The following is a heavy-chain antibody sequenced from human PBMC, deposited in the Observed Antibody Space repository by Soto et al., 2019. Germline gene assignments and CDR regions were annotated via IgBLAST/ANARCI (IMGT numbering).Heavy chain of an antibody. J-gene: IGHJ6*02. V-gene: IGHV1-46*01. CDR3: ASSRGIVVDYYHYVMAF. CDR1: GYTFISYY. Sequence: GASVKVSCKASGYTFISYYIQWVRQAPGQGLEWMGIINPSGGSTNDAQKFQGRVTITRDTSTSTVYMELSSLRSEDTAVYYCASSRGIVVDYYHYVMAFRGQGTTVTVSS. D-gene: IGHD6-19*01. CDR2: INPSGGST.